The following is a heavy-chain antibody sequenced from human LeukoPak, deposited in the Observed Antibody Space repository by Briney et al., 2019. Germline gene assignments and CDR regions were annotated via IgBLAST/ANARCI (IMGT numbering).Heavy chain of an antibody. V-gene: IGHV1-3*03. CDR1: GYTFTNYA. CDR2: INAANGHT. CDR3: ARGRGPPNTNRDFYYYYYMDV. D-gene: IGHD3-10*01. J-gene: IGHJ6*03. Sequence: VASVKVSCKASGYTFTNYAIHWVRQAPGQRFEWMGWINAANGHTEYSQEFQDRITITRDTSATTAYMELSDLRSEDMALYYCARGRGPPNTNRDFYYYYYMDVWGTGTTVTVSS.